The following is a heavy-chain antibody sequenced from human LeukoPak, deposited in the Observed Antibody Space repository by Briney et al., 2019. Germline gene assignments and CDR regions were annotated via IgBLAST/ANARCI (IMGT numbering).Heavy chain of an antibody. Sequence: PSETLSLTCTVSGGSISSGGYDWSGIRQHPGKGLEWVGYIYYSGSTYYNPSLKSRVTISVDTSKNQFSLKLSSVTAADTAVYYCARTTVTTYAAFDIWGQGTMVTVSS. J-gene: IGHJ3*02. CDR3: ARTTVTTYAAFDI. V-gene: IGHV4-31*03. CDR1: GGSISSGGYD. D-gene: IGHD4-17*01. CDR2: IYYSGST.